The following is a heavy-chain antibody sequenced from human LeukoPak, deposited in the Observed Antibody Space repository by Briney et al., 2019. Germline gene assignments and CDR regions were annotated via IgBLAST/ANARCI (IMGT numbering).Heavy chain of an antibody. V-gene: IGHV1-46*01. D-gene: IGHD6-6*01. CDR2: INPSGGST. CDR1: GGTFSSYA. J-gene: IGHJ4*02. Sequence: ASVKVSCKASGGTFSSYAISWVRQAPGQGLEWMGIINPSGGSTSYAQKFQGRVTMTRDTSTSTVYMELSSLRSEDTAVYYCARMQYYYFDYWGQGTLVTVPS. CDR3: ARMQYYYFDY.